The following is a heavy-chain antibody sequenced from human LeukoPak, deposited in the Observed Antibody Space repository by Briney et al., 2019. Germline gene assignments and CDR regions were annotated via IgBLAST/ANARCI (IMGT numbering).Heavy chain of an antibody. CDR1: GFTFSSYS. J-gene: IGHJ4*02. V-gene: IGHV3-48*04. CDR3: ARAQRYGDHPDY. Sequence: SGGSLRLSCAASGFTFSSYSMNWVRQAPGKGLEWVSYISSSSTIYYADSVKGRFTISRDNAKNSLYLQMNSLRAEDTAVYYCARAQRYGDHPDYWGQGTLVTVSS. CDR2: ISSSSTI. D-gene: IGHD4-17*01.